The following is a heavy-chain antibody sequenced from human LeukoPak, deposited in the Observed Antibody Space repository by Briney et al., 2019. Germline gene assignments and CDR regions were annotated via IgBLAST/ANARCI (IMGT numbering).Heavy chain of an antibody. J-gene: IGHJ4*02. CDR1: GGTFSSYA. Sequence: SVKVSCKASGGTFSSYAISWVRQAPGQGLEWMGGIIPIFGTANYAQKLQGRVTMTTDTSTSTAYMELRSLRSNDTAVYYCARVRGAGITGTTVWGQGTLVTVSS. D-gene: IGHD1-7*01. CDR2: IIPIFGTA. V-gene: IGHV1-69*05. CDR3: ARVRGAGITGTTV.